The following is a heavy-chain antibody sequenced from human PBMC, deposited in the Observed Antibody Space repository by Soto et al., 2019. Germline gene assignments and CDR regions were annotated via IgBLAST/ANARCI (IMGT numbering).Heavy chain of an antibody. V-gene: IGHV4-38-2*02. CDR3: ARDVDWFDP. D-gene: IGHD2-21*01. Sequence: PSETLSLTCAVSGDYISSGYFWGWIRQPPGKGLEWIGSIFHGGNTRYNPSLKGRLTILVDKSKNNFSLRLRSVTAADTAIYYCARDVDWFDPWGQGTLVTVSS. J-gene: IGHJ5*02. CDR1: GDYISSGYF. CDR2: IFHGGNT.